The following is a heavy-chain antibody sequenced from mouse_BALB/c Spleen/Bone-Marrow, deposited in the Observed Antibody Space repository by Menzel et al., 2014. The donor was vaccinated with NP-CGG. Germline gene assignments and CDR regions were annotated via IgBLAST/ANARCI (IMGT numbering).Heavy chain of an antibody. V-gene: IGHV3-1*02. Sequence: ESGPDLVKSSQSVSLTCTVTGYSITSGYNWHWIRQFPGNKLEWMGYIHYSGYTNYNQTFKSRISITRDTSKSQSFMQLDSVTTEDTATYYCARGVYCGGSYFDYWGQGTTLTVSS. CDR2: IHYSGYT. J-gene: IGHJ2*01. D-gene: IGHD1-1*01. CDR1: GYSITSGYN. CDR3: ARGVYCGGSYFDY.